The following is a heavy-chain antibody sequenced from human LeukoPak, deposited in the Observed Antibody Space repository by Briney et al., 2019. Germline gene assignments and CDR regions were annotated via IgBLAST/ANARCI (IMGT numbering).Heavy chain of an antibody. Sequence: GESLKISCKGSGYSFTSNWIGWVRQMPGKGLEWMGIIYPGDSDTRYSPSFQGQVTISAGKSISTAYLQWSSLKASDTAIYYCVRHGYYASGSYADYFDYWGQGTLVTVSS. J-gene: IGHJ4*02. CDR2: IYPGDSDT. CDR1: GYSFTSNW. V-gene: IGHV5-51*01. CDR3: VRHGYYASGSYADYFDY. D-gene: IGHD3-10*01.